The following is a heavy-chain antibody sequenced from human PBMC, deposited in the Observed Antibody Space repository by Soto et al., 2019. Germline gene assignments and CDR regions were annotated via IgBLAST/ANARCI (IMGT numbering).Heavy chain of an antibody. J-gene: IGHJ5*02. CDR3: ARERPDGAXLDP. CDR2: IYHSGST. V-gene: IGHV4-30-4*01. D-gene: IGHD6-6*01. CDR1: GGSISSGDYY. Sequence: SETLSLTCTVSGGSISSGDYYWSWIRQPPGKGLEWIGYIYHSGSTYYNPSLKSRVTISVDTSKNQFSLKLSPVTAADTAVYYCARERPDGAXLDPWGQGTLVTVSS.